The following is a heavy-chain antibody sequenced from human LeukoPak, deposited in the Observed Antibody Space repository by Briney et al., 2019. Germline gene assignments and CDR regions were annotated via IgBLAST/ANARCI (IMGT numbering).Heavy chain of an antibody. D-gene: IGHD1-26*01. V-gene: IGHV3-23*01. J-gene: IGHJ6*03. CDR3: AKDYGSYFYYYYYYMDV. Sequence: GGSLRLSCAASGFTFSSYAMSWVRQAPGKGLEWVSAISGSGGSTYYADSVKGRFTISRDNPKHTLYLQMNSLRAEDTAVYYCAKDYGSYFYYYYYYMDVWGKGTTVTISS. CDR2: ISGSGGST. CDR1: GFTFSSYA.